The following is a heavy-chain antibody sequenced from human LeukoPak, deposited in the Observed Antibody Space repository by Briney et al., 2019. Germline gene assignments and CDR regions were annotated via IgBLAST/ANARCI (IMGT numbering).Heavy chain of an antibody. CDR1: GFTFSSYS. CDR3: ARDTRGYYDILTALGAFDI. J-gene: IGHJ3*02. Sequence: PGGSLRLSCAASGFTFSSYSMNWVRQAPGRGLEWVSSISSSSSYLYYADSEKGRLTISRDNAKNSLYLQMNSLRAEDTAVYYCARDTRGYYDILTALGAFDIWGQGTMVTVSS. V-gene: IGHV3-21*01. CDR2: ISSSSSYL. D-gene: IGHD3-9*01.